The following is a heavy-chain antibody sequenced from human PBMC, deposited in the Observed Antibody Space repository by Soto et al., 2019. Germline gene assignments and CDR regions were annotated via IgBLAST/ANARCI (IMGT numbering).Heavy chain of an antibody. CDR1: GAPISSSY. Sequence: PSETLSLTCSVSGAPISSSYWTWIRQPPGKGLEWIAYIYYSGSTNYDPSLKSRVTISVDTSKNQFSLKLSSVTAADTAVYYCARVAADGIGDYFDYWGQGTLVTFSS. V-gene: IGHV4-59*01. CDR2: IYYSGST. J-gene: IGHJ4*02. D-gene: IGHD6-13*01. CDR3: ARVAADGIGDYFDY.